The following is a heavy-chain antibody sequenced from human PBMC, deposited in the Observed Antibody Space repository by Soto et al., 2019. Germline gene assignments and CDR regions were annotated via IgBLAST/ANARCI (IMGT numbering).Heavy chain of an antibody. Sequence: SETLSLTCTVSGGSIKSDYYWAWVRQFPGGGLQWMGYKYYSGATDSEPSLERRVSFSVDMSKNQFSLNLTSVTVADTAVYYCARGRPNYFYYGLDVWGQGIPVTVSS. CDR1: GGSIKSDYY. CDR2: KYYSGAT. V-gene: IGHV4-30-4*01. CDR3: ARGRPNYFYYGLDV. J-gene: IGHJ6*02.